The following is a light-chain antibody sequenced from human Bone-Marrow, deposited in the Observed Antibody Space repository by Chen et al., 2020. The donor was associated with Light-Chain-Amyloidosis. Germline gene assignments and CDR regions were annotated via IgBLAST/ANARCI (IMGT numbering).Light chain of an antibody. V-gene: IGLV3-21*03. CDR3: QVWDRSSDRPV. CDR1: NIGSTS. Sequence: SYVLTQPSSVSVAPGKTDTNARGGYNIGSTSLLWYQQPPGQAPLLVVYDDSDRPSGIPERLSGSNSTNTATLTISRVEAGDEADYYCQVWDRSSDRPVFGGGTKLTVL. J-gene: IGLJ3*02. CDR2: DDS.